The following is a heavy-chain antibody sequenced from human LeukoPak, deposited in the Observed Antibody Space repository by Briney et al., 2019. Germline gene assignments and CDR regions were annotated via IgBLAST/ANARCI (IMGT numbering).Heavy chain of an antibody. CDR3: ARECCTSTTIFGVVEGVDY. CDR2: IYHSGST. V-gene: IGHV4-30-2*01. CDR1: GGSISSGGYY. J-gene: IGHJ4*02. Sequence: SETLSLTCTVSGGSISSGGYYWSWIRQPPGKGLEWIGYIYHSGSTYYNPSLKSRVTISVDRSKNQFSLKLSSVTAADTAVYYCARECCTSTTIFGVVEGVDYWGQGTLVTVSS. D-gene: IGHD3-3*01.